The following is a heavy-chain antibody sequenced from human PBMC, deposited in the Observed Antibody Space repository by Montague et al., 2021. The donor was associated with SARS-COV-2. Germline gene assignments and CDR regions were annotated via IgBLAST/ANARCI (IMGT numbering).Heavy chain of an antibody. CDR2: VNHSRHT. J-gene: IGHJ4*02. CDR1: GGSLSGDH. Sequence: SETLSLTCAVYGGSLSGDHWSWIRKPPGTGQEWIWEVNHSRHTNYNFSLKSRVTMSVETSRSQFSLKVRTVTAADTAVYYCARGPVVVAARLRYYFDQWGQGTLVIVSS. V-gene: IGHV4-34*01. D-gene: IGHD6-6*01. CDR3: ARGPVVVAARLRYYFDQ.